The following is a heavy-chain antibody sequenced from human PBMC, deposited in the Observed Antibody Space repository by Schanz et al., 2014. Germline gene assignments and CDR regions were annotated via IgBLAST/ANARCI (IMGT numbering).Heavy chain of an antibody. CDR3: AKDLYNYGIFDS. CDR1: GFTFSTYW. V-gene: IGHV3-21*04. CDR2: ISSSSSYI. D-gene: IGHD3-16*01. Sequence: EVQLVESGGGLVQPGGSLRLSCAASGFTFSTYWMHWVRQAPGKGLVWVSSISSSSSYISYADSVKGRFTISRDNAKNSLYLQMNSLRADDTAVYYCAKDLYNYGIFDSWGQGTLVTVSS. J-gene: IGHJ5*01.